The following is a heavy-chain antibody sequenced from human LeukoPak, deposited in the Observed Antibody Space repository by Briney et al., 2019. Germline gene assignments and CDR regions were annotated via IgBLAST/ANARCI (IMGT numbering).Heavy chain of an antibody. Sequence: ASVKVSCKVSGYTLTELSMHWVRQAPGKGPEWMGWINTNTGNPTYAQGFTGRFVFSLDTSVTTAYLQISSLKAEGTAVYYCARGGPFDSWGQGTLVTVSS. CDR1: GYTLTELS. CDR3: ARGGPFDS. J-gene: IGHJ4*02. V-gene: IGHV7-4-1*02. CDR2: INTNTGNP.